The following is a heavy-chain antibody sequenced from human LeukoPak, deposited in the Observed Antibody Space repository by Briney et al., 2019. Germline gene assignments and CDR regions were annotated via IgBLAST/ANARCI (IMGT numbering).Heavy chain of an antibody. V-gene: IGHV3-23*01. J-gene: IGHJ3*02. CDR3: AKSRAARRPDAFDI. Sequence: GGSLRLSCAASGFTFSTYAMSWVRQAPEKGLKWVSTISGSNDNTYYADSVKGRFTISRDNSKNTLYLQMNSLRAEDTAVYYCAKSRAARRPDAFDIWGQGTMVTVSS. CDR1: GFTFSTYA. D-gene: IGHD2-15*01. CDR2: ISGSNDNT.